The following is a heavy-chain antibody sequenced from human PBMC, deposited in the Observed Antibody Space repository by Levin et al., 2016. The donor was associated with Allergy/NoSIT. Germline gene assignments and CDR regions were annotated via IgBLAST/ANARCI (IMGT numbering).Heavy chain of an antibody. J-gene: IGHJ4*02. V-gene: IGHV3-30*03. CDR2: ISSDGSKG. D-gene: IGHD3-22*01. CDR3: ASSSSYYDSNGYYPYYFDY. Sequence: GESLKISCAASGFTFSSYGMHWVRQAPVKGLEWVAVISSDGSKGYYADSVKGRFTISKDNSKNTLFLQMNSLREEDTAVYYCASSSSYYDSNGYYPYYFDYWGQGTLVTVSS. CDR1: GFTFSSYG.